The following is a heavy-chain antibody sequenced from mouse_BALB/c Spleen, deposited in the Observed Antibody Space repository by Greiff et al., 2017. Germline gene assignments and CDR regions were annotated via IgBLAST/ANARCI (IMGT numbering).Heavy chain of an antibody. D-gene: IGHD2-3*01. J-gene: IGHJ3*01. V-gene: IGHV5-6*01. Sequence: VQLEESGGDLVKPGGSLKLSCAASGFTFSSYGMSWVRQTPDKRLEWVATISSGGSYTYYPDSVKGRFTISRDNAKNTLYLQMSSLKSEDTAMYYCADGYPAWFAYWGQGTLVTVSA. CDR3: ADGYPAWFAY. CDR1: GFTFSSYG. CDR2: ISSGGSYT.